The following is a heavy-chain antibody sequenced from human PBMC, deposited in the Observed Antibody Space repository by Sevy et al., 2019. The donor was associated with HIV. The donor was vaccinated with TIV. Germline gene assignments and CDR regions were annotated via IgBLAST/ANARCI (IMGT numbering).Heavy chain of an antibody. J-gene: IGHJ4*02. V-gene: IGHV4-59*01. Sequence: SETLSLTCTVSGGSISSYYWSWIRQSPGKGLEWIGYIYHSGSTNYNPSLTSRVTISVDTSKNQFSLKLSSVTAADTAVYYCARDRTRGGFDSWGQGTLVTVSS. D-gene: IGHD2-15*01. CDR3: ARDRTRGGFDS. CDR1: GGSISSYY. CDR2: IYHSGST.